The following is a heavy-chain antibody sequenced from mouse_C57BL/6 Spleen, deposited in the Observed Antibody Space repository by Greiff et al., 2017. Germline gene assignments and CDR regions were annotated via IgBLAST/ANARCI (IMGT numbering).Heavy chain of an antibody. V-gene: IGHV5-16*01. D-gene: IGHD2-4*01. CDR2: LNYDGSST. Sequence: EVKLMASEGGLVQPGSSMKLSCTASGFTFSDYYMAWVRQVPEKGLEWVANLNYDGSSTYYLDSLKSRFIISRDNAKNILYLQMSSLKSEDTATYYCAREGMITKAMDYWGQGTSVTVSS. CDR3: AREGMITKAMDY. CDR1: GFTFSDYY. J-gene: IGHJ4*01.